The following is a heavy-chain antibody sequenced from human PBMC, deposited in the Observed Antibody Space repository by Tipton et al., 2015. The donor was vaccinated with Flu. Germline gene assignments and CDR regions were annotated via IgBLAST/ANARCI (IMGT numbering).Heavy chain of an antibody. CDR3: ARRRYFDL. CDR1: VGSFSGYY. Sequence: LRLSCAVYVGSFSGYYRSWIRQSPGKGLEWIGEINHSGSANYNPSLNSRVTISVDTSKNQFSLKLSSVTAADTAVYYCARRRYFDLWGRGTQVTVSS. CDR2: INHSGSA. V-gene: IGHV4-34*01. J-gene: IGHJ2*01.